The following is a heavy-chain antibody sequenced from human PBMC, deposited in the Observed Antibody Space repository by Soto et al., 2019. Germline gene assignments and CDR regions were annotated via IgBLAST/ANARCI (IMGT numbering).Heavy chain of an antibody. CDR1: GLTVSGKKY. D-gene: IGHD1-1*01. J-gene: IGHJ3*01. CDR3: ASWHEREHAYDV. Sequence: DVQLVESGGGLIQPGESLRLSCAAFGLTVSGKKYVAWVRQAPGKGLEWVSALYDVDGTYYADSVKGRFTTYRDSSKTTVYLQMNGLRPDDTAVYYCASWHEREHAYDVWGQGKTVTVSS. CDR2: LYDVDGT. V-gene: IGHV3-53*01.